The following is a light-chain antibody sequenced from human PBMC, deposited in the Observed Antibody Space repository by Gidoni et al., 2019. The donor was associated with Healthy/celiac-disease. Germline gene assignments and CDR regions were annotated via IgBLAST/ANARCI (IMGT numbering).Light chain of an antibody. CDR3: QQYYSTPRT. Sequence: DIVMTQSPDSLAVSLGERATINCKSSQSVLYSSNNKNYLAWYQQKPGLPPKLLIYWASTRESGVPDRFSGGGSGTDFTLTISSLQAEDVAVYYCQQYYSTPRTFGQXTKVEIK. J-gene: IGKJ1*01. CDR2: WAS. CDR1: QSVLYSSNNKNY. V-gene: IGKV4-1*01.